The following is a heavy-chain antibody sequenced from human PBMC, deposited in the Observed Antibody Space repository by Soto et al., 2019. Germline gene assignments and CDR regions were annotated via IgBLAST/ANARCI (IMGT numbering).Heavy chain of an antibody. CDR2: IIPLMRTV. J-gene: IGHJ6*02. V-gene: IGHV1-69*06. Sequence: QEELVQSGAEMKKPGSSVNVSCRTSEGTFASYSITWLRQAPGQRLEWMGEIIPLMRTVNYAQKFQDRVTITGDRSTSTVYMALSSLRSDDTAVYYCARDPVDLFGYLDVWGQGTPVTVSS. D-gene: IGHD2-21*01. CDR3: ARDPVDLFGYLDV. CDR1: EGTFASYS.